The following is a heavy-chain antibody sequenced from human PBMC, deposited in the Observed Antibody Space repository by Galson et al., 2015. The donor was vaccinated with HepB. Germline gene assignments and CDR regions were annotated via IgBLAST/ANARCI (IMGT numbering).Heavy chain of an antibody. Sequence: SVKVSCKASGYTFTSYAMHWVRQAPGQRLEWMGWINAGNGNTKYSQKFQGRVTITRDTSASTAYMELSSLRSEDTAVYYCARDVGRGIQLWWDYWGQGTLVTVSS. CDR3: ARDVGRGIQLWWDY. CDR2: INAGNGNT. J-gene: IGHJ4*02. CDR1: GYTFTSYA. D-gene: IGHD5-18*01. V-gene: IGHV1-3*01.